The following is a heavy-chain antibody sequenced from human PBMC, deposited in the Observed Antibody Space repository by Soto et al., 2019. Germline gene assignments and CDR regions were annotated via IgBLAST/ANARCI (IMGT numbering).Heavy chain of an antibody. V-gene: IGHV3-23*01. CDR1: GFFFSSYA. J-gene: IGHJ4*02. D-gene: IGHD6-13*01. Sequence: EVQLLESGGGLVQPGGSLRLSCAASGFFFSSYAMSWVRQAPGKGLEWVSGIGGSGGYKSYADSVKGRFTSSRDNSKNTRELQMESLGAEDTAVDYGAKDAAMGSSTVNDFDDWGQGTLVAVSS. CDR3: AKDAAMGSSTVNDFDD. CDR2: IGGSGGYK.